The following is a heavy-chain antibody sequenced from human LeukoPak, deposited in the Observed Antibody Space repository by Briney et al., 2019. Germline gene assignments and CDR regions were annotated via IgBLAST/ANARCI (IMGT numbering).Heavy chain of an antibody. CDR1: GFTFSSHL. CDR3: ARRRYCSSTSCSLFDY. J-gene: IGHJ4*02. V-gene: IGHV3-74*01. CDR2: ISSDGTNT. D-gene: IGHD2-2*01. Sequence: GGSLRLSCAASGFTFSSHLMHWVRQAPGKGLVWVSRISSDGTNTNYADSVRGRFTISRDNAKNTLYLQMNSLRAEDTAVYYCARRRYCSSTSCSLFDYWGQGTLVTVSS.